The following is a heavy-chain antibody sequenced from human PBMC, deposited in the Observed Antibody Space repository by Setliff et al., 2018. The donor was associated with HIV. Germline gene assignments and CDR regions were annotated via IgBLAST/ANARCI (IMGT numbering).Heavy chain of an antibody. Sequence: SETLSLTCTVSGGSVSNYYWTWIRQSAGKGLEWIGHINISGSTKYNPSLKSRLTMSVDSSGNQFSLTLTSVTAADTAVYYCARDPNTGWYYLDFWGPGALVPSPQ. CDR3: ARDPNTGWYYLDF. J-gene: IGHJ4*02. CDR2: INISGST. CDR1: GGSVSNYY. V-gene: IGHV4-4*07. D-gene: IGHD6-19*01.